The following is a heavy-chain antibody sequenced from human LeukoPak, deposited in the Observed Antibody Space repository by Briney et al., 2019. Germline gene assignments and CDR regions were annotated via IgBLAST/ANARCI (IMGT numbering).Heavy chain of an antibody. CDR3: ARHQYYFDTSGHYPDY. D-gene: IGHD3-22*01. V-gene: IGHV4-39*01. CDR1: GGSISSSSYY. CDR2: IYYSGST. Sequence: PSETLSLTCTVSGGSISSSSYYWGWIRQPPGKGLEWIGSIYYSGSTYYNPSLKSRVTISVDTSKNQFSLKLRSVTAADTAVYYCARHQYYFDTSGHYPDYWGQGTLVTVSS. J-gene: IGHJ4*02.